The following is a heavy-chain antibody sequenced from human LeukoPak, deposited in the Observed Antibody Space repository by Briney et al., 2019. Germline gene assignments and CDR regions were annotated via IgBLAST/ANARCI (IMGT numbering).Heavy chain of an antibody. D-gene: IGHD4-17*01. J-gene: IGHJ5*02. CDR1: GLTGSHNY. Sequence: GGSLRLSCAASGLTGSHNYVSWVRQAPGKGLEWVSAIHTSGDACYADSVKGRFTISRDTSKNTLYLQINSLRVEDTAVYYCIVFGDSNHWGQGTLVTVSS. CDR3: IVFGDSNH. CDR2: IHTSGDA. V-gene: IGHV3-53*01.